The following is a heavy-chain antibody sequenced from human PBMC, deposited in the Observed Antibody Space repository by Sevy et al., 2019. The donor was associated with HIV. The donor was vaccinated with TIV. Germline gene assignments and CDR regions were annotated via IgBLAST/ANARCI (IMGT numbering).Heavy chain of an antibody. CDR2: IWYDGTNK. V-gene: IGHV3-33*01. D-gene: IGHD6-19*01. J-gene: IGHJ4*02. CDR1: GFSFNGYG. CDR3: GRESFAVAGIGYYFHS. Sequence: GGSLRLSCAASGFSFNGYGMHWVRQAPGKGLEWLAVIWYDGTNKEYADSVKGRFTISRDNSENTLYLQMNSLRAEDKAVVYCGRESFAVAGIGYYFHSWGQGTMVTVSS.